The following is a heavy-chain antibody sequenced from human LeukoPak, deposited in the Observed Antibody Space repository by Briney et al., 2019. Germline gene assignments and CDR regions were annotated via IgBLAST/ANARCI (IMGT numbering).Heavy chain of an antibody. CDR3: AKAGWGGVPYYFDY. Sequence: GGSLRLSCAASGFTVSDYAMTWVRQAPGKGLEWVSSISASGVMTYYADSVKGRFTVSRDNSKNTLYLQMNSLRAEDTAVYYCAKAGWGGVPYYFDYWGQGTLVTVSS. D-gene: IGHD2-2*01. V-gene: IGHV3-23*01. CDR2: ISASGVMT. CDR1: GFTVSDYA. J-gene: IGHJ4*02.